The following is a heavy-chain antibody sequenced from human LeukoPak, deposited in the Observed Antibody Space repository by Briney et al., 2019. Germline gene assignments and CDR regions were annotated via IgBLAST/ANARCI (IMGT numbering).Heavy chain of an antibody. CDR3: ARFEGDAFDY. V-gene: IGHV4-59*08. Sequence: SETLSLTCAVYGGSFSGYYWSWIRQPPGKGLEWIGYIYYSGSTNYNPSLKSRVTISVDTSKNQFSLKLSSVTAADTAVYYCARFEGDAFDYWGQGTLVTVSS. CDR2: IYYSGST. D-gene: IGHD3-16*01. CDR1: GGSFSGYY. J-gene: IGHJ4*02.